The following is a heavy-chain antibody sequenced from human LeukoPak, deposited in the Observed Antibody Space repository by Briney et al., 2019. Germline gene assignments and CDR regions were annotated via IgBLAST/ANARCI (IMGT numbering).Heavy chain of an antibody. CDR3: ARAGARVSYHMGV. CDR2: IYSSGST. CDR1: GGSISSYY. D-gene: IGHD1-26*01. V-gene: IGHV4-4*07. Sequence: SETLSLTCTVSGGSISSYYRSWIRQPAGKGLEWIGRIYSSGSTNYNPSLKSRVTMSVDTSKDQFSLRLSAVTAADTAGYCGARAGARVSYHMGVWGKGTTVTV. J-gene: IGHJ6*03.